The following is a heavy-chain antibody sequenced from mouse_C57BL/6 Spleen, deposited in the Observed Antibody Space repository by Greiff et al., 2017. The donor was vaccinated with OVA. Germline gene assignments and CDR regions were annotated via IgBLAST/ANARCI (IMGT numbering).Heavy chain of an antibody. CDR2: INYDGSST. V-gene: IGHV5-16*01. Sequence: DVHLVESEGGLVQPGSSMKLSCTASGFTFSDYYMAWVRQVPEKGLEWVANINYDGSSTYYLDSLKSRFIISRDNAKNILYLQMSSLKSEDTATYYCAREGSTPLYWYFDVWGTGTTVTVSS. J-gene: IGHJ1*03. CDR1: GFTFSDYY. D-gene: IGHD2-1*01. CDR3: AREGSTPLYWYFDV.